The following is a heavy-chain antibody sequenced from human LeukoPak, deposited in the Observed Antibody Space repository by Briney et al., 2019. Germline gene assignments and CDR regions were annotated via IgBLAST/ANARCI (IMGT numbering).Heavy chain of an antibody. J-gene: IGHJ4*02. Sequence: SETLSLTCAVYGGSFSGYYRSWIRQPPGKGLEWIGEINHSGSTNYNPSLKSRVTISVDTSKNQFSLKLSSVTAADTAVYYCARGVKYHYDILTGYYNDYWGQGTLVTVSS. CDR2: INHSGST. CDR3: ARGVKYHYDILTGYYNDY. D-gene: IGHD3-9*01. V-gene: IGHV4-34*01. CDR1: GGSFSGYY.